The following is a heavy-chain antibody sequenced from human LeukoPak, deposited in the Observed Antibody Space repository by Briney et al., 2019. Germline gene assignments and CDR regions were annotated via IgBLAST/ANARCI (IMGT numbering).Heavy chain of an antibody. D-gene: IGHD3-3*01. V-gene: IGHV3-53*01. Sequence: QAGGSLRLSCVVSGFTVSDNYMIWVRQAPGKGLERASVIYGDGRTSYPDSVKGRFTISRDNSKNTLSLQMNNLRAEDTAVYYCARGRGLGVVSPYFDYWGQGTLVTVSS. CDR3: ARGRGLGVVSPYFDY. J-gene: IGHJ4*02. CDR1: GFTVSDNY. CDR2: IYGDGRT.